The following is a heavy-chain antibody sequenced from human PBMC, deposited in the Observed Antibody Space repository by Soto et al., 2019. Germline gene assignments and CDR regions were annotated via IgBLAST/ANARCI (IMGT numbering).Heavy chain of an antibody. D-gene: IGHD6-6*01. CDR2: INPNSGGT. CDR1: GYTFTGYY. CDR3: ARPPSIAARGGVWNY. J-gene: IGHJ4*02. Sequence: EASVKVSCKASGYTFTGYYMQWVRQAPGQGLEWMGWINPNSGGTNYAQKFQGRVTMTRDTSISTAYMELSRLRSDDTAVYYCARPPSIAARGGVWNYWGQGTMVTVYS. V-gene: IGHV1-2*02.